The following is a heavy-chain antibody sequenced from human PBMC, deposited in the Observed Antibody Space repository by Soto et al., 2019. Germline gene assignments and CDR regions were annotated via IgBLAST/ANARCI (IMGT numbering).Heavy chain of an antibody. D-gene: IGHD2-15*01. J-gene: IGHJ6*02. V-gene: IGHV3-21*01. CDR2: ISGRSSYI. CDR1: GFTFNKYS. Sequence: EVQLVESGGGLVKPGGSLRLSCAASGFTFNKYSMNWVRQAPGKGLEWISSISGRSSYIHYADSVKGRFTISRDNSKNTLYLQMNSLRAEDTAVYYCARDEGRSVVAATFDYYYGMDVWGQGTTVTVSS. CDR3: ARDEGRSVVAATFDYYYGMDV.